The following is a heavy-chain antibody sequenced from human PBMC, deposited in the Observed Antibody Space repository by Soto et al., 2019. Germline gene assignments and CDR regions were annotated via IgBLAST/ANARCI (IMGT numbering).Heavy chain of an antibody. CDR2: ISGRGANT. V-gene: IGHV3-23*01. CDR3: AKDDSLVPGAIRCHGVDY. D-gene: IGHD4-17*01. Sequence: GGSLRLSCAASGFTFSNFAMSWIRQAPGKGLEWVSTISGRGANTYNSNSVKGRFTISRDNSKNTLFLQMNSLRANDTAVYYCAKDDSLVPGAIRCHGVDYWGQGILVTVSS. J-gene: IGHJ4*02. CDR1: GFTFSNFA.